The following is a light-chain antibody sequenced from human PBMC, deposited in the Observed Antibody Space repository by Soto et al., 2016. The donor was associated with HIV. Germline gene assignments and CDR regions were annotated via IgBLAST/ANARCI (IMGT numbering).Light chain of an antibody. J-gene: IGLJ3*02. CDR1: DIGSKS. V-gene: IGLV3-21*03. Sequence: YVLTQPPSVSVAPGKTARITCGGNDIGSKSVHWYQLKPGQAPVLVVYDDDDRPSGIPERFSGSSSGNTATLTISRVEIGDEADYYCQVWDSSSDHWVFGGGTKLTVL. CDR2: DDD. CDR3: QVWDSSSDHWV.